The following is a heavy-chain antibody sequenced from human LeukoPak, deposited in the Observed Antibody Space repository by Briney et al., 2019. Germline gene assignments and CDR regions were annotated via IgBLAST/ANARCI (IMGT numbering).Heavy chain of an antibody. J-gene: IGHJ5*02. CDR3: TTDFVFLEFFGIDP. D-gene: IGHD3-3*01. Sequence: GGSLRLSCTASGFTFGDYAMSWVRQAPGKGLEWVGVIRSKAYGGTTDYAAPVKGRFTISRDDSKNTLYLQMNSLKTEDTAVYYCTTDFVFLEFFGIDPWGQGTLVTVSS. V-gene: IGHV3-49*04. CDR1: GFTFGDYA. CDR2: IRSKAYGGTT.